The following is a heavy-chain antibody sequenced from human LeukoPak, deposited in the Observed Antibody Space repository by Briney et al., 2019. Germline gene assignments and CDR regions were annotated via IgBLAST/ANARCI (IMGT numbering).Heavy chain of an antibody. J-gene: IGHJ4*02. Sequence: GGSLRLSCAASGFTFSSYWMSWVRQAPGKGLERVAHMNQDGSAIYYVDSVKGRFTISRDNAKNSLCLQMTGLTVADTAVYYCARTVPGYPDDYFDYWGQGTLVTVSS. CDR3: ARTVPGYPDDYFDY. CDR2: MNQDGSAI. V-gene: IGHV3-7*01. D-gene: IGHD6-19*01. CDR1: GFTFSSYW.